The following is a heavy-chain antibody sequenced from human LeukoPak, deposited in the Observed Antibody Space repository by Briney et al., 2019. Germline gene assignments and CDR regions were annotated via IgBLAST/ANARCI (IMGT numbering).Heavy chain of an antibody. V-gene: IGHV1-69*13. CDR1: GGTFSSYA. J-gene: IGHJ2*01. D-gene: IGHD3-3*01. CDR3: ARASPITIFGVDMDYYWYFDL. Sequence: SVKVSCKASGGTFSSYAISWVRRAPGQGLEWMGGIIPIFGTANYAQKFQGRVTITADESTSTAYMELSSLRSEDTAVYYCARASPITIFGVDMDYYWYFDLWGRGTLVTVSS. CDR2: IIPIFGTA.